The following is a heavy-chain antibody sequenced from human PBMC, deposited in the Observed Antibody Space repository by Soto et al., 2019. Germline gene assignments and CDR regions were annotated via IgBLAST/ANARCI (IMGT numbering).Heavy chain of an antibody. CDR3: AKDYGGNGVGFDY. D-gene: IGHD4-17*01. CDR2: ISYDGSNK. CDR1: GFTFSSYG. Sequence: QVQLVESGGGVVQPGRSLRLFCAASGFTFSSYGMHWVRQAPGKGLEWVAVISYDGSNKYYADSVKGRFTISRDNSKNTLYLQMNSLRAEDTAVYYCAKDYGGNGVGFDYWGQGTLVTVSS. J-gene: IGHJ4*02. V-gene: IGHV3-30*18.